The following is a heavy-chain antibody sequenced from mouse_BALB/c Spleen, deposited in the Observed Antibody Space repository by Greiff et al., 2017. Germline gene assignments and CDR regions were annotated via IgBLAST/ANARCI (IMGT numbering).Heavy chain of an antibody. V-gene: IGHV1-20*02. J-gene: IGHJ4*01. Sequence: EVMLVESGPELVKPGASVKISCKASGYSFTGYFMNWVMQSHGKSLEWIGRINPYNGDTFYNQKFKGKATLTVDKSSSTAHMELRSLASEDSAVYYCARSMITENRYAMDYWGQGTSVTVSS. CDR3: ARSMITENRYAMDY. CDR2: INPYNGDT. D-gene: IGHD2-4*01. CDR1: GYSFTGYF.